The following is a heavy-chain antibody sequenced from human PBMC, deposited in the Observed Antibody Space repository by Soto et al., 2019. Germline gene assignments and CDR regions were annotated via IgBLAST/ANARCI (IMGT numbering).Heavy chain of an antibody. D-gene: IGHD3-22*01. V-gene: IGHV4-38-2*02. CDR3: AKWYDSRGYATPF. CDR2: IYHSGTT. J-gene: IGHJ4*02. CDR1: GYSISNGYY. Sequence: SETLSLTRTVSGYSISNGYYWGWLRQSPEKGLEWIGTIYHSGTTYYNPSLKSRVIMSIDTYKNKFSLNLNSVTAADTAVYYCAKWYDSRGYATPFWGQGSLVTGSS.